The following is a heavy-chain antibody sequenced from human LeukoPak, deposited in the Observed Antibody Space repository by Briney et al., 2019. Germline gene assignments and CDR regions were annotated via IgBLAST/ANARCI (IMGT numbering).Heavy chain of an antibody. Sequence: ASVKVSCKASGFTFTGYYIHWVRQAPGQGLEWMGWINPNSGGTNYAQKFQGRLTMTRDTSISTAYMELSRLRSDDTAVYYCARDYSGSTSWCIYDYWGQGTLVTVSS. V-gene: IGHV1-2*02. CDR2: INPNSGGT. CDR1: GFTFTGYY. J-gene: IGHJ4*02. CDR3: ARDYSGSTSWCIYDY. D-gene: IGHD2-2*01.